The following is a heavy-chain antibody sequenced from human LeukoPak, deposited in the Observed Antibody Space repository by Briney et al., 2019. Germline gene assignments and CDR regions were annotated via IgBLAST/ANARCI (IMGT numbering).Heavy chain of an antibody. J-gene: IGHJ4*02. CDR2: IAGGDEST. V-gene: IGHV3-23*01. CDR1: GFIFNTNG. CDR3: ARGVYWSLDY. Sequence: GGSLRLSCAISGFIFNTNGMNWVRQSPGKGLEWLATIAGGDESTYYADSVKGRFAISRDNSKNTVFLHMNRLRVEDTAVYYCARGVYWSLDYWGQGTPVTVSS. D-gene: IGHD1-1*01.